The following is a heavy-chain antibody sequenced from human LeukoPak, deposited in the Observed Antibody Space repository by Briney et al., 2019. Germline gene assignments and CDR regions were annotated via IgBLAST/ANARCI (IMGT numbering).Heavy chain of an antibody. V-gene: IGHV4-39*01. Sequence: PSETLSLTCTVSGASIISDGYFWGWIRQSPGKGLEWIGSIFNGGSTYYSPSLNSRVTISVDTSKNQFSLRLTSVTATDTAVYYCASSTGYYWTSFDPWGQGTLVTVSS. CDR2: IFNGGST. CDR3: ASSTGYYWTSFDP. J-gene: IGHJ5*02. CDR1: GASIISDGYF. D-gene: IGHD6-19*01.